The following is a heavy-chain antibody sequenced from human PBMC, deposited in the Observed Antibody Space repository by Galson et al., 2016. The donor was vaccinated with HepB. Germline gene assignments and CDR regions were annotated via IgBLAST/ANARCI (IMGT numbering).Heavy chain of an antibody. CDR3: GREHCSGGSCYLDY. CDR1: GFTFSSYW. J-gene: IGHJ4*02. V-gene: IGHV3-74*01. Sequence: SLRLSCAASGFTFSSYWMHWVRQAPGKGLVWVSRINSDGSSPSYADSVKGRFTISRDNDKNTVYLQMNSLRAEDTAVYYCGREHCSGGSCYLDYWGQGTLVTVSS. D-gene: IGHD2-15*01. CDR2: INSDGSSP.